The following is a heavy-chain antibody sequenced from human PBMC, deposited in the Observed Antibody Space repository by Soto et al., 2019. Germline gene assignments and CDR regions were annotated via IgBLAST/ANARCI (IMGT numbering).Heavy chain of an antibody. CDR3: ARQGRYCSSTSCYGKGYCYYGMDV. D-gene: IGHD2-2*01. Sequence: GESLKISCKGSGYSFTSYWIGWVRQMPGKGLEWMGIIYPGDSDTRYSPSFQGQVTISADKSISTAYLQWSSLKASDTAMYYCARQGRYCSSTSCYGKGYCYYGMDVWGQGTTVTVSS. CDR2: IYPGDSDT. CDR1: GYSFTSYW. J-gene: IGHJ6*02. V-gene: IGHV5-51*01.